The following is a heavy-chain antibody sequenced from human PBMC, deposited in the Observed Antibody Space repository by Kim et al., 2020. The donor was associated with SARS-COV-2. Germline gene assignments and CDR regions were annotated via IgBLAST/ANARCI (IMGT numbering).Heavy chain of an antibody. CDR2: IYYSGST. V-gene: IGHV4-39*07. J-gene: IGHJ4*02. CDR3: ARLYGDYDY. D-gene: IGHD4-17*01. CDR1: GGSISSSSYY. Sequence: SETLSLTCTVSGGSISSSSYYWGWIRQPPGKGLEWIGSIYYSGSTYYNPSLKSRVTISVDTSKNQFSLKLSSVTAADTPVYYCARLYGDYDYWGQGTLVTVSS.